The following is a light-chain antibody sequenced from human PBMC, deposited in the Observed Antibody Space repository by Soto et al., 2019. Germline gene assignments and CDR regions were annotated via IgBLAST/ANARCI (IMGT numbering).Light chain of an antibody. J-gene: IGKJ1*01. V-gene: IGKV1-39*01. CDR1: QTINTY. CDR2: AAF. CDR3: QQSYITPPT. Sequence: DIQMTQSPSSLSASVGDRVTITCRASQTINTYLNWYQQTPGKAPKLLIYAAFSLQSGVPSRFSGGGSGTDFTLTISSLHPEDSATYFCQQSYITPPTFGRGTKVDIK.